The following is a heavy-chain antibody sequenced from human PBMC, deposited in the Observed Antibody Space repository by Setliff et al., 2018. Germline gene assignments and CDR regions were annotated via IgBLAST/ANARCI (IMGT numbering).Heavy chain of an antibody. CDR2: IYNSGST. CDR3: ARERIAVAGRSNWFDP. Sequence: SETLSLTCTVSGGSISSGSYYWSWIRRPAGKGLEWIGRIYNSGSTNYNPSLKSRVTISLDTSKNQFSLKLNSVTAADTAVYYCARERIAVAGRSNWFDPWGQGTPVTVAS. D-gene: IGHD6-19*01. V-gene: IGHV4-61*02. CDR1: GGSISSGSYY. J-gene: IGHJ5*02.